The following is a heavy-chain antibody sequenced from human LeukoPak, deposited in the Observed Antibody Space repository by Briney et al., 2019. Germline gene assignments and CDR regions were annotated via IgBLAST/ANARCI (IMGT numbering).Heavy chain of an antibody. Sequence: PSQTLSLTCTVSGGSMSSGSYYWSWIRQPAGKGLEWIGRIYTSGSTNYNPSLMSRVTISIDTSKNQFSLKLSSVTAADTAVYYCARGPHCSGSSCHSVSDYWGQGTLVTVSS. D-gene: IGHD2-15*01. J-gene: IGHJ4*02. V-gene: IGHV4-61*02. CDR1: GGSMSSGSYY. CDR2: IYTSGST. CDR3: ARGPHCSGSSCHSVSDY.